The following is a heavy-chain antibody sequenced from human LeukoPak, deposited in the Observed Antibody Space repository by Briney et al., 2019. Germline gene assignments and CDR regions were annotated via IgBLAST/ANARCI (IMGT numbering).Heavy chain of an antibody. V-gene: IGHV4-34*01. D-gene: IGHD4-23*01. J-gene: IGHJ5*02. CDR1: GGSFSGYY. CDR2: INHSGST. Sequence: SETLSLTCAVYGGSFSGYYWSWIRQPPGKGLEWIGEINHSGSTNYNPPLKSRVTISVDTSKNQFSLKLSSVTAADTAVYYCARGVRTTVVTRRAFRWFDPWGQGTLVTVSS. CDR3: ARGVRTTVVTRRAFRWFDP.